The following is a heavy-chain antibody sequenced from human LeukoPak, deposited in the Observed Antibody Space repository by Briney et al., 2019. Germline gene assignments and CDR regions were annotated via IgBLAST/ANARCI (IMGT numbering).Heavy chain of an antibody. CDR3: ARDDNWGSDY. CDR2: IKRDGGEK. D-gene: IGHD7-27*01. Sequence: GGSLRLSCAASGFTFSRYWMSWVRQAPGKGLEWVANIKRDGGEKYYVDSVKGRFTISRDNAKNSLYLQMNSLRAEDTAVYYCARDDNWGSDYWGQGTLVTVSS. V-gene: IGHV3-7*04. CDR1: GFTFSRYW. J-gene: IGHJ4*02.